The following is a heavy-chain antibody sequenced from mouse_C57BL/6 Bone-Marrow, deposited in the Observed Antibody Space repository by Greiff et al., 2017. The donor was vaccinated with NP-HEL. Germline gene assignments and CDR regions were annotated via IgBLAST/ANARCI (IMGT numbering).Heavy chain of an antibody. CDR3: ARSGGYYGYAMDY. D-gene: IGHD2-3*01. CDR1: GYTFTSYG. V-gene: IGHV1-81*01. Sequence: VQLQQSGAELARPGASVKLSCKASGYTFTSYGISWVKQRTGQGLEWIGEIYPRSGNTYYNEKFKGKATLTADKSSSTAYMELRSLTSEDSAVYFCARSGGYYGYAMDYWGQGTSVTVSS. J-gene: IGHJ4*01. CDR2: IYPRSGNT.